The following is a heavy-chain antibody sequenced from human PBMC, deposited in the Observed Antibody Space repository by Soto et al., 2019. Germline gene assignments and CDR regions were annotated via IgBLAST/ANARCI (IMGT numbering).Heavy chain of an antibody. CDR2: IYYSGSA. J-gene: IGHJ5*02. CDR3: ARGVLANWGPENWFDP. D-gene: IGHD7-27*01. CDR1: GASISRGAYY. Sequence: SETLSLTCSVSGASISRGAYYWSWIRQHPGKGLEWIGNIYYSGSAYYNPSLKSRVAISVDTSQNQFSLRLSSVTAADTAVYYCARGVLANWGPENWFDPWGQGTLVTVS. V-gene: IGHV4-31*03.